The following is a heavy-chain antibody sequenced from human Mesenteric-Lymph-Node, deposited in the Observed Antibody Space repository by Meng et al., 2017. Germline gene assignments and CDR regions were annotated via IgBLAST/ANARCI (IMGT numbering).Heavy chain of an antibody. J-gene: IGHJ4*02. D-gene: IGHD6-19*01. CDR3: VLGSGWSFKY. V-gene: IGHV3-7*01. CDR2: MKPDGSEK. Sequence: GESLKISCAASGFTFSSYSMNWVRQAPGKGLEWVANMKPDGSEKNYVDSVKGRFTISRDNAENSLHLQMNSLRGEDTAIYYCVLGSGWSFKYWGQGTLVTVSS. CDR1: GFTFSSYS.